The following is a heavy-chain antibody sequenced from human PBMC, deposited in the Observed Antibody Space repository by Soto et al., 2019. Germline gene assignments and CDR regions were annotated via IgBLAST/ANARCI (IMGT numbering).Heavy chain of an antibody. Sequence: GWIRQPPGKGLEWIGSIYYSGSTYYNPSLKSRVTISVDTSKNRFSLKLSSVTAADTAVYYCARRTTRLDYWGQGTLVTVSS. J-gene: IGHJ4*02. CDR2: IYYSGST. CDR3: ARRTTRLDY. V-gene: IGHV4-39*01.